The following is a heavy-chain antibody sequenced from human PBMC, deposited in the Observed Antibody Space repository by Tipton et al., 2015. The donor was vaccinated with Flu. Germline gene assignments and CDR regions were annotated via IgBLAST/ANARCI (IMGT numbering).Heavy chain of an antibody. V-gene: IGHV4-4*07. CDR1: GGSISSYY. CDR2: IYSSGST. Sequence: LSCTVSGGSISSYYWSWIRQPAGKGLEWIGRIYSSGSTNYKPSLKSRVTMSVDTSKKQFSLKLSSVTAADTAVYYCARDSSSYWYFGLWGRGTLVTVSS. D-gene: IGHD6-13*01. CDR3: ARDSSSYWYFGL. J-gene: IGHJ2*01.